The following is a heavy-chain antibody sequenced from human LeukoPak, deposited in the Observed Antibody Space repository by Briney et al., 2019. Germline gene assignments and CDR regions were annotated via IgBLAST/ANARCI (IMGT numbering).Heavy chain of an antibody. V-gene: IGHV3-23*01. D-gene: IGHD3-10*01. CDR3: TKWSGFGDD. CDR2: ISGSGDST. Sequence: GGSLRLSCAASGFTFSSNSMTWVRQTPGKGLEWVSGISGSGDSTFYADSVKGRFTISRDNSRSTLCLQMSSLRPEDTAVYYCTKWSGFGDDWGQGTLVTVSS. J-gene: IGHJ4*02. CDR1: GFTFSSNS.